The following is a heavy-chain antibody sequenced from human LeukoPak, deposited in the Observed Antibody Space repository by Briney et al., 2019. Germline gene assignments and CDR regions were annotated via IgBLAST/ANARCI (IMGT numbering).Heavy chain of an antibody. CDR1: GVSFSGYY. Sequence: SETLSLTCAVYGVSFSGYYWSWIRQPPGKGLEWIGEINHSGSTNYNPSLMSRVTISVDTSKNQFSLKLSSVTAADTAVYYCARFRGYYYYYGMDVWGQGTTVTVSS. J-gene: IGHJ6*02. CDR3: ARFRGYYYYYGMDV. V-gene: IGHV4-34*01. CDR2: INHSGST.